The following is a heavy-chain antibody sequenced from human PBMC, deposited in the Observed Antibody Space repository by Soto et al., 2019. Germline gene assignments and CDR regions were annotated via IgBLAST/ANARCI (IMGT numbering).Heavy chain of an antibody. CDR3: AREERITFGGVIVRFDY. J-gene: IGHJ4*02. CDR2: ISAYNGNT. V-gene: IGHV1-18*01. Sequence: QVQLVQSGAEVKKPGASVKVSCKASGYTFTSYGISWVRQAPGQGLEWLGWISAYNGNTNYAQKLQGRVTMTTDTSTSTAYMELRSLRSDDTAVYYCAREERITFGGVIVRFDYWGQGTLVTVSS. D-gene: IGHD3-16*02. CDR1: GYTFTSYG.